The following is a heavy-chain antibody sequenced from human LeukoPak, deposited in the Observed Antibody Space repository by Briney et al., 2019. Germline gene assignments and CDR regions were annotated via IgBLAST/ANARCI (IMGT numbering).Heavy chain of an antibody. Sequence: ASVKVSCKASGYTFTRYGINWVRQAPGQGLEWVGWISVYNDATSYAQKLQGRVSLTTDPSTNTAYMELNSLRSDDTAIYYCARRTLDSSGYVFGYPTEPFYFDFWGQGTLVTVSS. CDR1: GYTFTRYG. D-gene: IGHD3-22*01. J-gene: IGHJ4*02. CDR2: ISVYNDAT. CDR3: ARRTLDSSGYVFGYPTEPFYFDF. V-gene: IGHV1-18*01.